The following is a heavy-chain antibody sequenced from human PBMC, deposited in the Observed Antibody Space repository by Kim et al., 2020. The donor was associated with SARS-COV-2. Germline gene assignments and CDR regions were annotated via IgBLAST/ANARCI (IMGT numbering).Heavy chain of an antibody. CDR1: GFSFSDYY. CDR2: INSDGSSM. Sequence: GGSLRLSCAASGFSFSDYYMNWIRQAPGKGLEWVAYINSDGSSMRYAASVNGCSSISRDNAKNSLLLQMNSLTPEDTAVYYSVREPAKWGPGTPGNVSS. CDR3: VREPAK. J-gene: IGHJ4*02. V-gene: IGHV3-11*01.